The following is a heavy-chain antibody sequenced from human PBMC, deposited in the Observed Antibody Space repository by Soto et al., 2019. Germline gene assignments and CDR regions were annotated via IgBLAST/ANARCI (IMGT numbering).Heavy chain of an antibody. CDR3: ASSRYTGAYSCRFLDY. CDR2: LYTGTDT. CDR1: GFTFSSTY. V-gene: IGHV3-53*01. J-gene: IGHJ4*02. D-gene: IGHD2-15*01. Sequence: GGSLRLSCAASGFTFSSTYLTWVRQSPGKGLEWVAILYTGTDTVYADSVKVRFTIARDSSKNTFYLQMNSLRAEDTAMYCWASSRYTGAYSCRFLDYWGQGTLVTVSS.